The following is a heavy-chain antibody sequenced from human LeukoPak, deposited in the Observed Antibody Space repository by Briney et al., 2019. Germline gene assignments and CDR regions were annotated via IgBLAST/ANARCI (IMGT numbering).Heavy chain of an antibody. CDR1: GGSISSYY. J-gene: IGHJ5*02. Sequence: SETLSLTCTVSGGSISSYYWSWIRQPPGKGLGWIGYIYYSGSTNYNPSLKSRVTISVDTSKNQFSLKLSSVTAADTAVYYCARTAAAAGTFWFDPWGQGTLVTVSS. D-gene: IGHD6-13*01. V-gene: IGHV4-59*08. CDR2: IYYSGST. CDR3: ARTAAAAGTFWFDP.